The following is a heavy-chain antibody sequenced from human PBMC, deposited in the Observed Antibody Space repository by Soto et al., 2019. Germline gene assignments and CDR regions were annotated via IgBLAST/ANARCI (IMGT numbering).Heavy chain of an antibody. CDR2: IYYNGNT. V-gene: IGHV4-59*11. CDR1: GGSISNHY. CDR3: TRANWYSEY. J-gene: IGHJ4*02. Sequence: VQLQESGPGLVEPSETLSRTCSVSGGSISNHYWSWIRQPPGKGLEWIGYIYYNGNTNYNPSLKSRVTMSVDTSRNQISLKLTTVTAADTAVYYCTRANWYSEYWGQGTLVTVSS. D-gene: IGHD7-27*01.